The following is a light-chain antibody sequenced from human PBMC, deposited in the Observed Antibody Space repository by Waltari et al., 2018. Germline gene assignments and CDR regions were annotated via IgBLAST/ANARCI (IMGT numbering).Light chain of an antibody. J-gene: IGKJ5*01. CDR3: QQYETFT. Sequence: DIQMTQSPSTLSAFVGDRVSITCRASQSINNWLAWYQHKPGKAPKLLIYKASTLEIGVPSRFSGTGSGTEFTLTITNLQPDDFATYYCQQYETFTFGQGTRLEIK. CDR1: QSINNW. CDR2: KAS. V-gene: IGKV1-5*03.